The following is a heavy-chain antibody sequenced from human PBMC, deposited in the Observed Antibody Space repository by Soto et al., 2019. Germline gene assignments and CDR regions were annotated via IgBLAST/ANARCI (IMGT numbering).Heavy chain of an antibody. Sequence: EVQLVESGGGLVQPGGSLKLSCVASGFTFSGSSMHWVRQASGKGLEWVGRIRNKANSYATAYAASVKGRFTISRDDSNNTPYLQKNSQKTEDTAVFYCTTPPPENMIRKGAQGPLVPVSS. V-gene: IGHV3-73*02. CDR1: GFTFSGSS. CDR2: IRNKANSYAT. CDR3: TTPPPENMIRK. J-gene: IGHJ4*02. D-gene: IGHD3-22*01.